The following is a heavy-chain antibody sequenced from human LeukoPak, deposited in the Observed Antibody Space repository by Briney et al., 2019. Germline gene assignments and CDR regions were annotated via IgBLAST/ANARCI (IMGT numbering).Heavy chain of an antibody. J-gene: IGHJ1*01. CDR1: GYTLTELS. Sequence: ASVKVSCKVSGYTLTELSIHWVRQARGKGLEWMGGFDPEDGETIYAQRFQGRVTMTEDTSTDTAYMELSSLRSGDAAVYYCATVSYYYDSSGYQGYFQHWGQGTLVTVSS. CDR3: ATVSYYYDSSGYQGYFQH. CDR2: FDPEDGET. D-gene: IGHD3-22*01. V-gene: IGHV1-24*01.